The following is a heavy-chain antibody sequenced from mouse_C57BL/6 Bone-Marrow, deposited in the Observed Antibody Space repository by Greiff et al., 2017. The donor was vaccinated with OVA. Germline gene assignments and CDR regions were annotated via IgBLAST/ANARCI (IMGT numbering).Heavy chain of an antibody. Sequence: VQLQQSGAELVRPGASVKLSCKASGYTFTDYYINWVKQRPGQGLEWIARIYPGSGNTYYNEKFKGKATLTAEKSSSTAYMQLSSLTSEDSAVYFCARGTGLLSYAMDYWGQGTSVTVSS. D-gene: IGHD1-1*01. J-gene: IGHJ4*01. V-gene: IGHV1-76*01. CDR3: ARGTGLLSYAMDY. CDR2: IYPGSGNT. CDR1: GYTFTDYY.